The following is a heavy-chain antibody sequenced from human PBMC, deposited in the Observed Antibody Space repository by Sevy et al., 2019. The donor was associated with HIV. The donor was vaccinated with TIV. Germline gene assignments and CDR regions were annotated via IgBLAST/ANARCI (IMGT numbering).Heavy chain of an antibody. CDR1: GYIFTKYW. D-gene: IGHD3-22*01. CDR2: IYPADSDI. J-gene: IGHJ3*01. V-gene: IGHV5-51*06. CDR3: ARPGDYTDSSGYYYLPDAFDL. Sequence: GGSLRLSCKGSGYIFTKYWIGWVRQMPGKGLQWMGLIYPADSDIRYSPSFQCQVTISVDKSISTAYLQWSSLEASDSAMYYCARPGDYTDSSGYYYLPDAFDLWGQGTMVTVSS.